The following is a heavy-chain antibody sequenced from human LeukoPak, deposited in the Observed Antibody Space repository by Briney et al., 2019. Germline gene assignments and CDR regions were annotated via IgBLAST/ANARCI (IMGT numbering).Heavy chain of an antibody. CDR2: IYSGGST. D-gene: IGHD6-19*01. J-gene: IGHJ4*02. V-gene: IGHV3-53*01. CDR1: GFTVSSNY. CDR3: ARDLQGSGFDY. Sequence: GGSLRLSCAASGFTVSSNYMSWVRQAPGKGLEWVSVIYSGGSTYYADSVKGRSTISRDNSKNTLYLQMNSLRAEDTAVYYCARDLQGSGFDYWGQGTLVTVSS.